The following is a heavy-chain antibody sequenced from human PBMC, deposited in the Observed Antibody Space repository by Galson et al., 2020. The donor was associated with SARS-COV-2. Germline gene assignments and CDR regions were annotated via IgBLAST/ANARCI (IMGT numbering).Heavy chain of an antibody. CDR3: TAGDDTY. CDR1: GFTFSNAW. CDR2: IKSKNNGGTI. J-gene: IGHJ4*02. V-gene: IGHV3-15*01. D-gene: IGHD3-10*01. Sequence: GGSLRLSCAASGFTFSNAWMSWVRQAPGKGLEWVGRIKSKNNGGTIEYAAPVKGRFTISRDDSKHMLSLQMNSLKSEDTAVYYCTAGDDTYWGQGTLVTVSS.